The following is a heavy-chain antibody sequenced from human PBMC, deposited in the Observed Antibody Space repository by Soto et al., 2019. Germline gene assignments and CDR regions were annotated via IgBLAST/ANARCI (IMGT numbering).Heavy chain of an antibody. D-gene: IGHD4-4*01. CDR2: IWYDGSSQ. Sequence: QVNLVQSGGGLGQPGRSLRLSCEASGFTFRNSGMEWIRQAPGKVLEWVARIWYDGSSQYYADSVKGRFTISRDNSKNTLYMEMNSVRVEDTAVYYCARDMDSNYDGMDVWGQGTTVIVSS. V-gene: IGHV3-33*01. CDR3: ARDMDSNYDGMDV. J-gene: IGHJ6*02. CDR1: GFTFRNSG.